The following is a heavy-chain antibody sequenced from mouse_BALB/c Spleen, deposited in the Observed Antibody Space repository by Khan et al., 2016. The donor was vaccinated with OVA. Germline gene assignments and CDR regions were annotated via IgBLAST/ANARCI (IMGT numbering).Heavy chain of an antibody. Sequence: VELVESGPGLVAPSQSLSITCTVSGFSLTGYGVNWVRQPPGKGLEWLGMIWGDGSTDYNSALKSRLNLSKDNSKSQVFLKMNSLQTDDTARYYCARAYYGNYREAMDYWGHGTSVTVSA. J-gene: IGHJ4*01. CDR2: IWGDGST. CDR1: GFSLTGYG. CDR3: ARAYYGNYREAMDY. D-gene: IGHD2-10*01. V-gene: IGHV2-6-7*01.